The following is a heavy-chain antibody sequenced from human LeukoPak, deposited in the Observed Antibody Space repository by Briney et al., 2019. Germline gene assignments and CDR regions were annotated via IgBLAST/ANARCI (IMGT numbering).Heavy chain of an antibody. V-gene: IGHV1-18*01. CDR3: ARGRYYGSGSYGNWFDP. J-gene: IGHJ5*02. CDR2: ISAYNGNT. D-gene: IGHD3-10*01. Sequence: ASVKVSCKASGYTFTSYGISWVRQAPGQGLEWMGWISAYNGNTNYAQKLQGRVTMTTDTSTSTAYMELRSLRSDDTAVYYCARGRYYGSGSYGNWFDPWGQGTLVTVSS. CDR1: GYTFTSYG.